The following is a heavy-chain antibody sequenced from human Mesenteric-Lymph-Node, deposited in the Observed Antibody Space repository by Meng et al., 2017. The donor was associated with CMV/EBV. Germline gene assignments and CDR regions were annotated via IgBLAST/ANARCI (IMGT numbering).Heavy chain of an antibody. J-gene: IGHJ5*02. Sequence: SGGSISSSSSYWGWIRQPPGKGLEWIGSIYYSGSTYYNPSLKSRVTISVDTSKNQFSLKLSSVTAADTAVYYCARPDGDYLSNWFDPWGQGTLVTVSS. CDR3: ARPDGDYLSNWFDP. CDR1: GGSISSSSSY. V-gene: IGHV4-39*01. CDR2: IYYSGST. D-gene: IGHD4-17*01.